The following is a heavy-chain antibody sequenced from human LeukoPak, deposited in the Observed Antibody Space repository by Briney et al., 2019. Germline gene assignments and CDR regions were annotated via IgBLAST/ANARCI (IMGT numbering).Heavy chain of an antibody. Sequence: GGSLRLSCAASGFTFSSYSMNWVRQAPGKGLEWVSSISSDSIYIYYADSVKGRFTISRDNAKNSLYLQMNSLRAEDTAVYYCARAHYDILTGYNYYYYYMDVWGKGTTVTISS. V-gene: IGHV3-21*01. J-gene: IGHJ6*03. CDR3: ARAHYDILTGYNYYYYYMDV. CDR2: ISSDSIYI. D-gene: IGHD3-9*01. CDR1: GFTFSSYS.